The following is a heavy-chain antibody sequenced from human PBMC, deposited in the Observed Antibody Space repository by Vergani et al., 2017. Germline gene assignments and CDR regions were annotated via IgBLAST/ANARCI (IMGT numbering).Heavy chain of an antibody. CDR3: ARSLLVGYVDS. CDR1: GGFVSTGGYY. V-gene: IGHV4-39*01. CDR2: IYFRGNT. J-gene: IGHJ5*01. D-gene: IGHD5-12*01. Sequence: QLLLQESGPGLVKTSETLSHTCTVSGGFVSTGGYYWPWIRQSPGKGLEWIASIYFRGNTFHNPSLKSRVSISIGTLKNQFSLKLKSVTAADTSIFFCARSLLVGYVDSWGQGTQVTVSS.